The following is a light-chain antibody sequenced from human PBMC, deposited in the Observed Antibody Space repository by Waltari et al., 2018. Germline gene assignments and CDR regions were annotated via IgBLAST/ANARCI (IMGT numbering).Light chain of an antibody. Sequence: SALTQPASVSGSPGQSITISCTGTSRDVGSYNYVSWYQQHPGKAPKLIIYDVTNRPSGVSNRFSGSKSGNTASLTISGLQAEDEADYYCSSYMDTTTLELFGGGTSLTVL. J-gene: IGLJ2*01. CDR2: DVT. CDR1: SRDVGSYNY. V-gene: IGLV2-14*03. CDR3: SSYMDTTTLEL.